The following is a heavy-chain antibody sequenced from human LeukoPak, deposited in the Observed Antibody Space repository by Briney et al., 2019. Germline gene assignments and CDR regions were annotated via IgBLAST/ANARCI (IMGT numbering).Heavy chain of an antibody. CDR3: AKDFYDSSGSRYDY. D-gene: IGHD3-22*01. J-gene: IGHJ4*02. CDR2: IDGGGGRT. Sequence: GGSLRLSCTASGFAFSSYAMSWVRQAPGVGLEWVSAIDGGGGRTWHADSVRGRFTNSRDNSKNTLFMQMNSLRAEDTAVYYCAKDFYDSSGSRYDYWGQGTLVTVSS. V-gene: IGHV3-23*01. CDR1: GFAFSSYA.